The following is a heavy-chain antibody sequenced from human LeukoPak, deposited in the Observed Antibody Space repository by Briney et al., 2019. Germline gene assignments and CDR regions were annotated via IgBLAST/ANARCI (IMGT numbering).Heavy chain of an antibody. CDR3: ARSTTVTLQRFDY. CDR1: GFTFSSYG. V-gene: IGHV3-33*01. Sequence: GGSLRLSCAASGFTFSSYGMHWVCQAPGKGLEWVAVICDDGSNENYADSVKGRFTISRDNSKNTLYLQMNSLRVEDTAVYYCARSTTVTLQRFDYWGQGALVTVS. CDR2: ICDDGSNE. J-gene: IGHJ4*02. D-gene: IGHD4-17*01.